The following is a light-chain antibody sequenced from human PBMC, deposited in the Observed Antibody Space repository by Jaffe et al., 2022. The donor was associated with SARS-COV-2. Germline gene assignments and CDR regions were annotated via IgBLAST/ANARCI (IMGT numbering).Light chain of an antibody. CDR2: NTN. CDR3: MLHMGGGTWV. V-gene: IGLV8-61*01. J-gene: IGLJ3*02. Sequence: QTVVTQEPSFSVSPGGTVTLTCVLNSDSVSTSHSPSWYQQTPGQGPRTLIYNTNARSSGVPDRFSGSILGNKAVLTITGAQADDESDYYCMLHMGGGTWVFGGGTKLTVL. CDR1: SDSVSTSHS.